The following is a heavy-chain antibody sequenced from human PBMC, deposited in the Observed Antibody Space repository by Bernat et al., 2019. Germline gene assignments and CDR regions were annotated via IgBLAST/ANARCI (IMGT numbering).Heavy chain of an antibody. CDR2: IRYDGSNK. J-gene: IGHJ4*02. CDR3: AKERYSRASDYYDSSGFDY. CDR1: GFTFSSYG. Sequence: QVQLVESGGGVVQPGGSLRLSCAASGFTFSSYGMHWVRQAPGKGLEWVAFIRYDGSNKYYADSVKGRFTISRDNSKNTLYLQMNSLRAEDTAVYYCAKERYSRASDYYDSSGFDYWGQGTLVTVSS. D-gene: IGHD3-22*01. V-gene: IGHV3-30*02.